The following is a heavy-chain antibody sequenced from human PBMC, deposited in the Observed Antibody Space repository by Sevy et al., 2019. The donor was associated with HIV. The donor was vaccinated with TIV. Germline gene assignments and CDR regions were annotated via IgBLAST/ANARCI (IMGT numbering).Heavy chain of an antibody. CDR2: ISSSSSTI. CDR1: GFTFSSYS. J-gene: IGHJ3*02. Sequence: GGSLRLSCAASGFTFSSYSMNWVRQAPGKGLEWVSYISSSSSTIYYADSVKGRFTNSRDNAKNSLYLQMNSLRDEDTAVYYCARESFITMIVVVQGAFDIWGQGTMVTVSS. V-gene: IGHV3-48*02. CDR3: ARESFITMIVVVQGAFDI. D-gene: IGHD3-22*01.